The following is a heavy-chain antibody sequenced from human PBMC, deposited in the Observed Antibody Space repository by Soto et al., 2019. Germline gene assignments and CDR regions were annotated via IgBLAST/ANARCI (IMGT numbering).Heavy chain of an antibody. J-gene: IGHJ4*02. CDR1: GGTFSSYA. Sequence: SVKVACNASGGTFSSYAISWVRQAPGQGLEWMGGIIPIFGTANYAQKFQGRVTITADESTSTAYMELSSLRSEDTAVYYCARGRSGYDGVPFDYWGQGTLVTVSS. CDR3: ARGRSGYDGVPFDY. CDR2: IIPIFGTA. V-gene: IGHV1-69*01. D-gene: IGHD5-12*01.